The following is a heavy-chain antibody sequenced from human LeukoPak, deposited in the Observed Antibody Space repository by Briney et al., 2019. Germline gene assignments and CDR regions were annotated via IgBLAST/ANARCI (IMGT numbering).Heavy chain of an antibody. Sequence: PSVTLSLTCAVYGGSFSGYYWSWIRQPPGKGLEWIGEINHSGSTNYNPSLKSRVTISVDTSKNQFSLKLSSVTAADTAVYYCARRRGFGELFLRHKYYFDYWGQGTLVTVSS. CDR2: INHSGST. J-gene: IGHJ4*02. CDR1: GGSFSGYY. CDR3: ARRRGFGELFLRHKYYFDY. V-gene: IGHV4-34*01. D-gene: IGHD3-10*01.